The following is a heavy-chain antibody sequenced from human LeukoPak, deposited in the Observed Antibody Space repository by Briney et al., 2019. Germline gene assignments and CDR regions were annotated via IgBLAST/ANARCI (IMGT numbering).Heavy chain of an antibody. V-gene: IGHV1-69*04. CDR3: ARERTPTTFFDY. CDR1: GGTFSSYA. D-gene: IGHD3-16*01. CDR2: IIPILGIA. J-gene: IGHJ4*02. Sequence: ASVKVSCKASGGTFSSYATSWVRQAPGQGLEWMGRIIPILGIANYAQKFQGRVTITADKSTSTAYMELSSLRSEDTAVYYCARERTPTTFFDYWGQGTLVTVSS.